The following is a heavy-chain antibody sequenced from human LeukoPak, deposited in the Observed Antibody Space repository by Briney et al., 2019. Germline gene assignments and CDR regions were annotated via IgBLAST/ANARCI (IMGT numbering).Heavy chain of an antibody. CDR3: ARCSSSWLIDY. D-gene: IGHD6-13*01. V-gene: IGHV1-18*01. J-gene: IGHJ4*02. CDR2: ISAYNGNT. CDR1: VYTFTSYG. Sequence: GASLKVSCKASVYTFTSYGISWVRQAPGQGLECMGWISAYNGNTNYAQKLQGRVTMTTDTSTSTAYMELRSLRSDDTAVYYCARCSSSWLIDYWGQGTLVTVSS.